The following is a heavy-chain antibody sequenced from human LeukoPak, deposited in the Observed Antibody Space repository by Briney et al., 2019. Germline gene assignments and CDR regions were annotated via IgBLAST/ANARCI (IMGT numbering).Heavy chain of an antibody. J-gene: IGHJ5*02. CDR2: ISYDGSNK. D-gene: IGHD3-10*01. Sequence: GGSLRLSCAASGFTFSSYGMHWVRQAPGKGLEWAAVISYDGSNKYYADSVKGRFTISRDNSKNTLYLQMNSLRAEDTAVYYCAKAVRQYGSGTYSNWFDPWGQGTLVTVSS. CDR1: GFTFSSYG. V-gene: IGHV3-30*18. CDR3: AKAVRQYGSGTYSNWFDP.